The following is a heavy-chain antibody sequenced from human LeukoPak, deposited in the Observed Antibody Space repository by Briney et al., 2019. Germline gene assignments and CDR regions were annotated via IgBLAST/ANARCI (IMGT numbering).Heavy chain of an antibody. CDR1: GGSISSGSYY. CDR3: AREVVVVAAQHQRGYYYYMDV. V-gene: IGHV4-61*02. Sequence: PSETLSLTCTVSGGSISSGSYYWRWIRPPAGKGLEWIGRIYTSGSTNYNPSLKSRVTISVDTPKNQFSLKLSSVTAADTAVYYCAREVVVVAAQHQRGYYYYMDVWGKGTTVTVSS. J-gene: IGHJ6*03. CDR2: IYTSGST. D-gene: IGHD2-15*01.